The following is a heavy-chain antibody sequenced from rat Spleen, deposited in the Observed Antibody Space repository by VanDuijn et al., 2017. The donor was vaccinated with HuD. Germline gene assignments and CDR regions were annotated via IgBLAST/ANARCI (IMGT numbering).Heavy chain of an antibody. CDR2: IWNTVGT. V-gene: IGHV2-41*01. CDR1: GFSLTDYH. Sequence: QVQLKESGPGLMQPSQTLSLTCIASGFSLTDYHVHWVRQSPGKGLEWMGVIWNTVGTRYNSALKSRLSISKDTSKSQVFLKMNSLQTEDTATYYCARDHTTGPLAYWGQGTLVTVSS. D-gene: IGHD1-7*01. J-gene: IGHJ3*01. CDR3: ARDHTTGPLAY.